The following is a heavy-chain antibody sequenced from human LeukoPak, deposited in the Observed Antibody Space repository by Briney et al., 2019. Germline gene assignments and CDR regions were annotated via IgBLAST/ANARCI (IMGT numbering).Heavy chain of an antibody. V-gene: IGHV1-69*13. CDR2: IIPIFGTA. CDR1: GGTFSSYA. CDR3: VMGYCSGGSCYQPIHY. D-gene: IGHD2-15*01. Sequence: ASVKVSCKASGGTFSSYAISWVRQAPGQGLEWMGGIIPIFGTANYAQKFQGRVTITADESTSTAYMELSSLRSEDTAVYYCVMGYCSGGSCYQPIHYWGQGTLVTVSS. J-gene: IGHJ4*02.